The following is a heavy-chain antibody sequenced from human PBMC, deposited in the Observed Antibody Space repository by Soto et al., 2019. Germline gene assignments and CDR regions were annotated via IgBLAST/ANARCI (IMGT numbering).Heavy chain of an antibody. V-gene: IGHV1-3*01. CDR2: INAGNGNT. D-gene: IGHD2-15*01. Sequence: GASVKVSCKASGYTFTRYGISWVRQAPGQGLEWMGWINAGNGNTKYSQKFQGRVTITRDTSASTAYMELSSLRSEDTAVYYCASSYCSGGSCYDYYYGMDVWGQGTTVTVSS. CDR3: ASSYCSGGSCYDYYYGMDV. CDR1: GYTFTRYG. J-gene: IGHJ6*02.